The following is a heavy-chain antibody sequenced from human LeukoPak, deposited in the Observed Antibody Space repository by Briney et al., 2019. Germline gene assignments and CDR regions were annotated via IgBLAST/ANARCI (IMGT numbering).Heavy chain of an antibody. V-gene: IGHV4-38-2*02. D-gene: IGHD3-22*01. CDR2: IYHSGST. CDR1: GYSISSGYY. Sequence: SETLSLTCAVSGYSISSGYYWGWIRQPPGKGLEWIGSIYHSGSTYYNPSLKSRVTISVDTSKNQFSLKLSSVTAADTAVYYCARELYDSSGYYYAPWAFDYWGQGTLVTVSS. J-gene: IGHJ4*02. CDR3: ARELYDSSGYYYAPWAFDY.